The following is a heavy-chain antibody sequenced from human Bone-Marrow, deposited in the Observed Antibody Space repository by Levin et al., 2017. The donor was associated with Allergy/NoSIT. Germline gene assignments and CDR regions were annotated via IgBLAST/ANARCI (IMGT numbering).Heavy chain of an antibody. D-gene: IGHD6-13*01. V-gene: IGHV4-39*07. CDR2: IDHSGST. Sequence: SETLSLTCTVSGDSFSSGRYYWGWIRQPPGKGPEWIGSIDHSGSTHYNPSLKSRVTVSVDTSKNQFSLKLTSVTAADTAVYYCARDSYNSDWYKYWGRGTLVTVSS. CDR1: GDSFSSGRYY. CDR3: ARDSYNSDWYKY. J-gene: IGHJ4*02.